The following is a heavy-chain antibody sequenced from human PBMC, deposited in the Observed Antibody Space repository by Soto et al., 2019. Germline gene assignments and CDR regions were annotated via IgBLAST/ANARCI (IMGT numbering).Heavy chain of an antibody. D-gene: IGHD3-9*01. Sequence: SQTLSLTCAISGDSVSSYSATWNWIRQSPSRGLEWLGRTYYRSNWNNEYAVSVQGRMTINPDTSYLELRGLTSDDTAVYYCTKDAKFDDIYTGYFVNDLWGQGTPVTVSS. V-gene: IGHV6-1*01. CDR2: TYYRSNWNN. J-gene: IGHJ5*02. CDR3: TKDAKFDDIYTGYFVNDL. CDR1: GDSVSSYSAT.